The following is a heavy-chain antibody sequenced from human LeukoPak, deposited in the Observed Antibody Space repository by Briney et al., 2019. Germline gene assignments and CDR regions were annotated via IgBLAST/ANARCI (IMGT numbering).Heavy chain of an antibody. V-gene: IGHV1-46*01. CDR2: INPSGGST. J-gene: IGHJ3*02. Sequence: ASVKVSCKASGYTFTSYYMHWVRQAPGQGLEWMGIINPSGGSTSYARRFQGRVTMTRDTSTSTVSMELSSLRSEDTAVYYSARAVDTAMVLFAFDIWGQGTMVTVSS. CDR1: GYTFTSYY. CDR3: ARAVDTAMVLFAFDI. D-gene: IGHD5-18*01.